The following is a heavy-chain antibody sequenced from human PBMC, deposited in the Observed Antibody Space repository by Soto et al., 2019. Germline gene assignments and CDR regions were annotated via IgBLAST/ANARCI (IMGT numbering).Heavy chain of an antibody. D-gene: IGHD6-6*01. J-gene: IGHJ4*02. V-gene: IGHV4-39*01. Sequence: XGTLCLTCTVSGDSISSSTYYWGWVRQPPGKGLEWIGCIYHTGTTYYNPSLKSRVTISVDTSKNQFSLKLSSVTAADTAVYYCARPYFSSSSMFDYWGQGTLVTVSS. CDR3: ARPYFSSSSMFDY. CDR1: GDSISSSTYY. CDR2: IYHTGTT.